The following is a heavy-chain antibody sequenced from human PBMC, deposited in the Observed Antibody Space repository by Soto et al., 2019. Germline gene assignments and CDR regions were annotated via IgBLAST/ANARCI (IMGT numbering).Heavy chain of an antibody. J-gene: IGHJ3*02. CDR1: GFTFSSYG. Sequence: QVQLVESGGGVVQPGRSLRLSCAASGFTFSSYGMHWVRQAPGKGLEWVAVIWYDGSNKYYADSVKGRFTISRDNSKNTLYLQMNSLRAEDTAVYYRARAKYSSGWRGGAFDIWGQGTMVTVSS. D-gene: IGHD6-19*01. CDR3: ARAKYSSGWRGGAFDI. V-gene: IGHV3-33*01. CDR2: IWYDGSNK.